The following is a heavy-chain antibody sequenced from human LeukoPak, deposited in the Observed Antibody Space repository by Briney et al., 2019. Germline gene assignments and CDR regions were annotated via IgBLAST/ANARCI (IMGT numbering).Heavy chain of an antibody. CDR1: GYTFTSYG. V-gene: IGHV1-18*01. CDR3: ASLRSAADERYYFDY. J-gene: IGHJ4*02. D-gene: IGHD6-13*01. CDR2: ISAYNGNT. Sequence: ASVKVSCKASGYTFTSYGISWVRQAPGQGLEWMGWISAYNGNTNYAQKLQGRVTMTTDTSTSTAHMELRSLRSDDTAVYYCASLRSAADERYYFDYWGQGTLVTVSS.